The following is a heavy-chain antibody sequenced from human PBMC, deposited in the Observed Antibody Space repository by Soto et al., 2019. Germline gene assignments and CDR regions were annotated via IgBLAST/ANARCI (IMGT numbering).Heavy chain of an antibody. CDR2: ISDSGGST. CDR3: GGISVGS. J-gene: IGHJ5*02. CDR1: GFTFSSYG. D-gene: IGHD6-19*01. Sequence: EVQLLESGGGLVQPGGSLRLSCAASGFTFSSYGLNWVRQAPGKGLEWVSVISDSGGSTYYADFVKGRFTISRDNSKNTLSLQMSSLRAEDTAVYYCGGISVGSWGQGTLVTVSS. V-gene: IGHV3-23*01.